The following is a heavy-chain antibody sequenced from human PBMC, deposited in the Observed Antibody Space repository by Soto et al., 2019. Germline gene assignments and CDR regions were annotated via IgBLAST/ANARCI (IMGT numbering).Heavy chain of an antibody. CDR3: ARDWLGYCSSTSCSDYYYYGMDV. Sequence: GGSLRLSCAASGFTFSSYAMHCVRQAPGKGLEWVAVISYDGSNKYYADSVKGRFTISRDNSKNTLYLQMNSLRAEDTAVYYCARDWLGYCSSTSCSDYYYYGMDVWGQGTTVTVSS. J-gene: IGHJ6*02. V-gene: IGHV3-30-3*01. CDR2: ISYDGSNK. CDR1: GFTFSSYA. D-gene: IGHD2-2*01.